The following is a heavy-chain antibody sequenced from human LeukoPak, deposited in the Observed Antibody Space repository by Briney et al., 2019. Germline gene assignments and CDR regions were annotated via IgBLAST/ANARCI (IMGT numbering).Heavy chain of an antibody. D-gene: IGHD2-2*01. CDR2: ISSSSSYI. CDR3: STLGCDTTSCPDY. Sequence: GGSLRLSCAASGFTFSSYSMNWVRQAPGKGLEWVSSISSSSSYIYYADSVKGRFTISRDNAKNSLYLQMNSLRAEDTAVYYCSTLGCDTTSCPDYWGQGTLVTVSS. V-gene: IGHV3-21*01. CDR1: GFTFSSYS. J-gene: IGHJ4*02.